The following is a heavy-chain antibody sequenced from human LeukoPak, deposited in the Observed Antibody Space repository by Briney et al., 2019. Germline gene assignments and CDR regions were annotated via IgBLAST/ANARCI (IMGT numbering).Heavy chain of an antibody. V-gene: IGHV4-34*01. Sequence: PSETLSLTCAVYGGSFSGYYWSWIRQPPGKVLEWIGSIYYSGSTYYNPSLKSRVTISVDTSKNQFSLKLSSVTAADTAVYYCARQAQWLVLNYFDYWGQGTLVTVSS. CDR3: ARQAQWLVLNYFDY. J-gene: IGHJ4*02. CDR1: GGSFSGYY. CDR2: IYYSGST. D-gene: IGHD6-19*01.